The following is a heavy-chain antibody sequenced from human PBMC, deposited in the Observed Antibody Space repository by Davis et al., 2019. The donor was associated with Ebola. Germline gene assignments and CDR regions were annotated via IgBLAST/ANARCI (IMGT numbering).Heavy chain of an antibody. J-gene: IGHJ4*02. V-gene: IGHV1-46*01. CDR2: INPSGGST. CDR1: GYTFTSYY. D-gene: IGHD6-13*01. Sequence: ASVKVSCNASGYTFTSYYIHWVRQAPGHGLEWMGIINPSGGSTFYAQKFQGRVTMTRDTSTSTVYMELSSLRAEDTAVYYCARARGFSSTWYGGDYWGQGTLVTVSS. CDR3: ARARGFSSTWYGGDY.